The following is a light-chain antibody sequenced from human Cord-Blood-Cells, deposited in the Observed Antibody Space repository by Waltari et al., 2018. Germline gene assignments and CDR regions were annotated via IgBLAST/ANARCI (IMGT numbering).Light chain of an antibody. J-gene: IGLJ3*02. CDR3: SSYTSSSTLGV. Sequence: QSALTQPASVSGSPGQSITTSCTGTSSDVGGYTYVSWYQQHPGKAPKLMIYDVSKRPSGVSNRFSGSKSGNTASLTISGLQAEDEADYYCSSYTSSSTLGVFGGGTKLTVL. CDR2: DVS. CDR1: SSDVGGYTY. V-gene: IGLV2-14*01.